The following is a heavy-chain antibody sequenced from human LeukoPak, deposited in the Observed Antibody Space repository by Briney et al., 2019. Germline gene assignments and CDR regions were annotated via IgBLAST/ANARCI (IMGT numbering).Heavy chain of an antibody. CDR1: GGSISSSSYY. V-gene: IGHV4-39*07. D-gene: IGHD6-19*01. CDR2: IYYSGST. CDR3: ARPPAVAGYWYFDL. J-gene: IGHJ2*01. Sequence: SETLSLTCTVSGGSISSSSYYWGWIRQPPGKGLEWIGSIYYSGSTYYNPSLKSRVTISVDTSKNQFSLKLSSVTAADTAVYYCARPPAVAGYWYFDLWGRGTLVTVSS.